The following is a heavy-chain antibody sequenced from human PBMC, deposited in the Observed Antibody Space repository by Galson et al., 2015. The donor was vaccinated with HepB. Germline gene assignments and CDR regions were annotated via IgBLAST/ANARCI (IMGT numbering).Heavy chain of an antibody. J-gene: IGHJ4*02. Sequence: LRLSCAASGFTFSSYAMSWVRQAPGKGLEWVSAISGSGGSTYYADSVKGRFTISRDNSKNTLYLQMNSLRAEDTAVYYCAKDSSAIYGSGSYGRGYVDYWGQGTLVTVSS. CDR3: AKDSSAIYGSGSYGRGYVDY. CDR1: GFTFSSYA. V-gene: IGHV3-23*01. CDR2: ISGSGGST. D-gene: IGHD3-10*01.